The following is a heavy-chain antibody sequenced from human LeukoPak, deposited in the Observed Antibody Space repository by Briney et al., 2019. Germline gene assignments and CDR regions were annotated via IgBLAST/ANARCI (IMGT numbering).Heavy chain of an antibody. Sequence: PSETLSLTCTVSGGLIGSGFYWSCIRQPAEKGLEWIGRIYTSGTTNYNPHLKSLATISADTSKYHFFLKLSSVTAADTAVYCCARVPGVRSSSIVHGFDIWGQGTSVTVSS. D-gene: IGHD6-6*01. V-gene: IGHV4-61*02. CDR3: ARVPGVRSSSIVHGFDI. J-gene: IGHJ3*02. CDR1: GGLIGSGFY. CDR2: IYTSGTT.